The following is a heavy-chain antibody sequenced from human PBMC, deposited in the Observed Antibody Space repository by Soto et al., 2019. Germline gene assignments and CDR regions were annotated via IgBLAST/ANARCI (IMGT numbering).Heavy chain of an antibody. CDR3: AKAWADWEGSSGHFDY. J-gene: IGHJ4*02. V-gene: IGHV3-23*01. CDR2: ISGSGGST. Sequence: EVQLLESGGGLVQPGGSLRLSCEASGFTFSSYAMSWVRQAPGKGLEWVSGISGSGGSTYYADSVKGRFTISRDNSKNTLYLQMNSLRAEDTAVYYCAKAWADWEGSSGHFDYWGQGTLVTVSS. CDR1: GFTFSSYA. D-gene: IGHD3-16*02.